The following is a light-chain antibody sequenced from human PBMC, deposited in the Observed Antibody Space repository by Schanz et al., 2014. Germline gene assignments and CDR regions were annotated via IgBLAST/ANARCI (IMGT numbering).Light chain of an antibody. V-gene: IGKV3-20*01. CDR3: QHYSMSPL. J-gene: IGKJ1*01. CDR2: GAS. Sequence: DIVLTQFPDTLSLSPGERATLSCRASQSVTSTSLAWYQQKPGQAPRLLISGASSRATGIPDRFSGSGSGTDFTLTITRLEPEDFAVYYCQHYSMSPLFGQGTKVEIK. CDR1: QSVTSTS.